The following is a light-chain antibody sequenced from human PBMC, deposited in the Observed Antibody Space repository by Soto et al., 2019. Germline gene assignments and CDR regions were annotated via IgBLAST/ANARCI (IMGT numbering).Light chain of an antibody. CDR3: AAWDDSLNGFV. Sequence: QPVLTQPPSASGTPGQRVTISCSGSSSNIGSNPVNWYQQLPGTAPKLLIYSNYQRPSGVPDRFSGSKSGTSASLAISGLQSEDETDYYCAAWDDSLNGFVFGTGTKVTVL. V-gene: IGLV1-44*01. CDR2: SNY. J-gene: IGLJ1*01. CDR1: SSNIGSNP.